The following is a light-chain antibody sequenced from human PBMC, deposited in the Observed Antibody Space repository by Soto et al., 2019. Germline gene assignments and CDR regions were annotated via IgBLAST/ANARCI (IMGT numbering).Light chain of an antibody. CDR2: EVS. Sequence: QSALSQPASVSGSPGQSITISCTGTSSDVGSNDLVSWYQQHPGKAPKLMIYEVSKRPSGISNRFSGSKSGNTASLTISGLHAEDEGDYYCCSYVVRSDSYVFGAGTKVTVL. CDR1: SSDVGSNDL. J-gene: IGLJ1*01. CDR3: CSYVVRSDSYV. V-gene: IGLV2-23*02.